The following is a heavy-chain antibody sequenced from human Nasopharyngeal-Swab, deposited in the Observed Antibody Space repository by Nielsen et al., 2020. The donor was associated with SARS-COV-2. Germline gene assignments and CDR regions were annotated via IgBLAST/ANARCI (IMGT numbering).Heavy chain of an antibody. Sequence: CQAPGKGLEWIGYIYHSGSTYYNPSLKSRVTMSVDRSKNQFSLKLSSVTAADTAVYYCASVRGYYYGMDVWGQGTTVTVSS. D-gene: IGHD3-10*01. V-gene: IGHV4-30-2*01. CDR2: IYHSGST. J-gene: IGHJ6*02. CDR3: ASVRGYYYGMDV.